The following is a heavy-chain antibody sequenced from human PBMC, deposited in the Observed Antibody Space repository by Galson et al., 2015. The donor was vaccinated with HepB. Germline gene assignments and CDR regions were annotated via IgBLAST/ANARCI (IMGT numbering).Heavy chain of an antibody. CDR3: ATTPPICSGGSCFDY. V-gene: IGHV1-24*01. Sequence: SVKVSCKVSGYTLTELSMHWVRQAPGKGLEWMGGFDPEDGETIYAQKFQGRVTMTEDTSTDTAYMELSSLRSEDTAVYYCATTPPICSGGSCFDYWGQGTLVTVSS. CDR2: FDPEDGET. J-gene: IGHJ4*02. D-gene: IGHD2-15*01. CDR1: GYTLTELS.